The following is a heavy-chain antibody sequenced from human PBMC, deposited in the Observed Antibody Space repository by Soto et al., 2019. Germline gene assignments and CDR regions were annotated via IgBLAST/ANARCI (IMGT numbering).Heavy chain of an antibody. D-gene: IGHD2-15*01. Sequence: PSETLSLTCTVSGGSISSSSYYWGWIRQPPGKGLEWIGSIYYSGSTYYNPSLKSRVTISVDTSKNQFSLKLSSVTAADTAVYYCARLVVAANSAFDYWGQGTLVTVSS. V-gene: IGHV4-39*01. J-gene: IGHJ4*02. CDR3: ARLVVAANSAFDY. CDR2: IYYSGST. CDR1: GGSISSSSYY.